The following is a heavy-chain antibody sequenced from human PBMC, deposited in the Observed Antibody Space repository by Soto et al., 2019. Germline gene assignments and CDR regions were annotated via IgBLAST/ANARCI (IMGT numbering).Heavy chain of an antibody. CDR1: GGSLSGSY. CDR3: ARTHVVVPAAISLYYYMDV. D-gene: IGHD2-2*01. V-gene: IGHV4-34*01. Sequence: PSETLSLTCAVYGGSLSGSYWSWIRQPPWTGLEWIGEIHHSGSTYYNPSLKSRVTLSVDTSKNQFSLKLNSVTAADTAVYYCARTHVVVPAAISLYYYMDVWGKGNTVTVYS. J-gene: IGHJ6*03. CDR2: IHHSGST.